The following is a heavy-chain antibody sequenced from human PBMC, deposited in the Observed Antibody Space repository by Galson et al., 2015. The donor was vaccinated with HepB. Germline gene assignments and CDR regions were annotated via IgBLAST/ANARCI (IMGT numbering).Heavy chain of an antibody. J-gene: IGHJ6*02. D-gene: IGHD4-17*01. CDR2: IIPIFGTA. CDR3: ARDKHGDSGKYYYYGMDV. CDR1: GGTFSSYA. V-gene: IGHV1-69*13. Sequence: SVKVSCKASGGTFSSYAISWVRQAPGQGLEWMGGIIPIFGTANYAQKFQGRVTITADESTSTAYMELSSLRSEDTAVYYCARDKHGDSGKYYYYGMDVWGQGTTVTVSS.